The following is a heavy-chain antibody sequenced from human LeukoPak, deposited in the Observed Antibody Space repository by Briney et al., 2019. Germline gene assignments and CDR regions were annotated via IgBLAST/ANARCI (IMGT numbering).Heavy chain of an antibody. Sequence: ASVKVSCKASGYTFTGYYMHWVRQAPGQGLEWMGWINPNSGGTNYAQKFQGRVTMTRDTSISTAYMELRSLRSDDTAVYYCARDGVEMATYYYYAMDVWGQGTTVTVSS. CDR2: INPNSGGT. CDR1: GYTFTGYY. D-gene: IGHD5-24*01. J-gene: IGHJ6*02. CDR3: ARDGVEMATYYYYAMDV. V-gene: IGHV1-2*02.